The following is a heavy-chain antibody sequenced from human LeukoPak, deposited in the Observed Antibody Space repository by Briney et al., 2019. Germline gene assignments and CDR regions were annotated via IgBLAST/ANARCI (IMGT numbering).Heavy chain of an antibody. CDR2: IFGAGKNTT. Sequence: GGSLRLSCAASGFSFSSYAMNWVRQAPGKGLEWVSIIFGAGKNTTYYADSVKGRFTVSRDNSKNTLYLQMNSLRAADTAVYYCARDKGTSYLSSFDYWGQGTLVTVSS. CDR1: GFSFSSYA. D-gene: IGHD6-6*01. V-gene: IGHV3-NL1*01. J-gene: IGHJ4*02. CDR3: ARDKGTSYLSSFDY.